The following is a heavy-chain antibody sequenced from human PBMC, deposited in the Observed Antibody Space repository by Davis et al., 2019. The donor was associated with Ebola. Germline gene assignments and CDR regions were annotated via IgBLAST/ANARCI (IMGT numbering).Heavy chain of an antibody. CDR3: ARVPPRDYYYYYYYMDV. V-gene: IGHV3-21*04. CDR2: ISSSSSYI. J-gene: IGHJ6*03. Sequence: PGGSLRLSCAASGFTFSSYGMNWVRQAPGKGLEWVSSISSSSSYIYYADSVKGRFTISRDNAKNSLYLQMNSLRAEDTAVYYCARVPPRDYYYYYYYMDVWGKGTTVTVSS. CDR1: GFTFSSYG.